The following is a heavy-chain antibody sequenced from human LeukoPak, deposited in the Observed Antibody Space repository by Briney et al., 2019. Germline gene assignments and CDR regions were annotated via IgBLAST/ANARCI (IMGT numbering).Heavy chain of an antibody. CDR3: ARTRYDYVWGTPYYYMDV. V-gene: IGHV4-39*07. D-gene: IGHD3-16*01. J-gene: IGHJ6*03. CDR2: IYYSGST. CDR1: GGSISSSSYY. Sequence: PSETLSLTCNVSGGSISSSSYYWGWIRQPPGKGLEWIGTIYYSGSTFYNPSLKSRVTISVDMSKNQFSLKLSSVTAADTAVYYCARTRYDYVWGTPYYYMDVWGKGTTVTVSS.